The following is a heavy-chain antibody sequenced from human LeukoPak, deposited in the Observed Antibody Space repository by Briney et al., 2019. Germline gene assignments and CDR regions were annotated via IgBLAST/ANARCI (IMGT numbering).Heavy chain of an antibody. CDR3: AKDGPWPASRREYYYYYMDV. CDR2: ISSSSSYI. D-gene: IGHD1-26*01. J-gene: IGHJ6*03. V-gene: IGHV3-21*01. Sequence: GGSLRLSCAASGFTFSSYSMNWVRQAPGKGLEWVSSISSSSSYIYYADSVKGRFTISRDNAKNSLYLQMNSLRAEDTAVYYCAKDGPWPASRREYYYYYMDVWGKGTTVTISS. CDR1: GFTFSSYS.